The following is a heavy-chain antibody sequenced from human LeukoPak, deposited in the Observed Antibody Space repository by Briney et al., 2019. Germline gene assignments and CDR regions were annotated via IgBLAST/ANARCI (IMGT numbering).Heavy chain of an antibody. D-gene: IGHD5-12*01. J-gene: IGHJ6*04. CDR1: GFTFSSYA. Sequence: PGRSLRLSCAASGFTFSSYAMHWVRQAPGKGLEWVAVISYDGSNKYYADSVKGRFTISRDNSKNTLYLQMNSLRAEDTAVYYCARARTVATINGEYYYYGMDVWGKGTTVTVSS. CDR2: ISYDGSNK. V-gene: IGHV3-30*04. CDR3: ARARTVATINGEYYYYGMDV.